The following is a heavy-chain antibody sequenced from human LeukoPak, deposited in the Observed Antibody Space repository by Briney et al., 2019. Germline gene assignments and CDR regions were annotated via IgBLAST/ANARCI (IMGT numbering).Heavy chain of an antibody. D-gene: IGHD5-18*01. J-gene: IGHJ4*02. CDR3: ARHQDTAMRVFDY. CDR1: GGSISSSSYY. V-gene: IGHV4-39*01. CDR2: IYYSGST. Sequence: SETLSLTCTVSGGSISSSSYYWGWIRQPPGKGLEWIGSIYYSGSTYYNPSLKSRVTISVDTSKNQFSLKLSSVTAADTAVYYCARHQDTAMRVFDYWGQGTLVTVSS.